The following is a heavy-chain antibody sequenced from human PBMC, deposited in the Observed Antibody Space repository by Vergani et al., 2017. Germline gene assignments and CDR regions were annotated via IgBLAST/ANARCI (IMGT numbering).Heavy chain of an antibody. CDR1: GGTFSSYA. V-gene: IGHV1-69*12. Sequence: QVQLVQSGAEVKKPGSSVKVSCKASGGTFSSYAISWVRQAPGQGLEWMGGIIPILGTANYAQKFQGRVTITADESTSTAYRELSSLRSEDTAVYYCARQVITMVRGARVFYYYGMDVWGQGTTVTVSS. CDR3: ARQVITMVRGARVFYYYGMDV. D-gene: IGHD3-10*01. J-gene: IGHJ6*02. CDR2: IIPILGTA.